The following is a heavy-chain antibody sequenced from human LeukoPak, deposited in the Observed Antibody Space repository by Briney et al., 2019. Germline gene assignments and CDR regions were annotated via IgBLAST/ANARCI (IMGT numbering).Heavy chain of an antibody. V-gene: IGHV3-74*01. J-gene: IGHJ1*01. D-gene: IGHD3-22*01. CDR3: ARAPSEIGGYYPEYFRH. Sequence: PGGSLRLSCAASGYTFSTYWMHWVLQAPGKGLVWVSRIKSDGGTNYADSVKGRFTISRDNAKKTVSLQMNSLRPEDTGVYYCARAPSEIGGYYPEYFRHWGQGTLVTVSS. CDR1: GYTFSTYW. CDR2: IKSDGGT.